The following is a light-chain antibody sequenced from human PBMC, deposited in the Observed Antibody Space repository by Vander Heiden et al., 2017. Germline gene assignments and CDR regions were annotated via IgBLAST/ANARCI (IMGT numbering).Light chain of an antibody. J-gene: IGKJ4*01. CDR3: RQSDSTPLT. Sequence: DIQMTQSPSSLSASVGDRVTITCRASQSISSYLNWYQQKPGKAPKLLIYAASSLQSGVPSRFSGRGSGSDFTLTISRLQPEDFATYYCRQSDSTPLTFGGGTKVEIK. V-gene: IGKV1-39*01. CDR2: AAS. CDR1: QSISSY.